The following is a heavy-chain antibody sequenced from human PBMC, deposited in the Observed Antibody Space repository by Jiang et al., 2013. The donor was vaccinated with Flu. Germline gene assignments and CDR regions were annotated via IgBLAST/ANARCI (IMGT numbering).Heavy chain of an antibody. J-gene: IGHJ4*02. CDR3: TRDGQNSRSAY. CDR2: SRNKANSYTA. V-gene: IGHV3-72*01. Sequence: VQLVESGGGLVQPGGSLGLSCAASGFSFSDYYMDWVRQAPGKGLEWVGRSRNKANSYTAEYAASVKGRFVISRDDSKNSLYLQMNSLKTEDTAVYYCTRDGQNSRSAYWGQGTLVTVSS. CDR1: GFSFSDYY. D-gene: IGHD2/OR15-2a*01.